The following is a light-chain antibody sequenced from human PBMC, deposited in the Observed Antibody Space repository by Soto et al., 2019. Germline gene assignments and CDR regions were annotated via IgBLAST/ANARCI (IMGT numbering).Light chain of an antibody. CDR3: QQYHLFWT. J-gene: IGKJ1*01. CDR2: KVS. Sequence: DIQMTQSPSTLPASVGDRVTITCRASQTINDWLAWYQQKPGKVPKLLIYKVSSLESGVPSRFSGSGSGTEFTPTISSLQPDDFANYYCQQYHLFWTFGQGTKVEIK. CDR1: QTINDW. V-gene: IGKV1-5*03.